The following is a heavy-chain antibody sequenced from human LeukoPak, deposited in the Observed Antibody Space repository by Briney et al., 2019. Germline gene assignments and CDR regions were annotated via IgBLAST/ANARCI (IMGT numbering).Heavy chain of an antibody. CDR1: GGPFSGYF. CDR2: IHNSGTT. V-gene: IGHV4-34*01. CDR3: ARRYYYNLGSFPFDF. J-gene: IGHJ4*02. Sequence: SETLSLICAVSGGPFSGYFWSWIRQSSGKGLGWIGEIHNSGTTNYNPSLNSRVTISEDTSKNQFYLNLSSVTAADTAVYYCARRYYYNLGSFPFDFWGQGTLVTVSS. D-gene: IGHD3-10*01.